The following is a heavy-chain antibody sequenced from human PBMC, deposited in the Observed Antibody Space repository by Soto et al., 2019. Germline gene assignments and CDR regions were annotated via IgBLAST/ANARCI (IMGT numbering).Heavy chain of an antibody. CDR2: IYPGDSDT. CDR3: ARGAYDILTGDYKSYYGMDV. D-gene: IGHD3-9*01. J-gene: IGHJ6*02. V-gene: IGHV5-51*01. Sequence: SLKLSRSDSGYTFTIHWIGWVRQMPGKELEWMGIIYPGDSDTRYSPSFQGQVTISADNSITTAYLQWSSLKASDTAMYYCARGAYDILTGDYKSYYGMDVWGQGTTVTV. CDR1: GYTFTIHW.